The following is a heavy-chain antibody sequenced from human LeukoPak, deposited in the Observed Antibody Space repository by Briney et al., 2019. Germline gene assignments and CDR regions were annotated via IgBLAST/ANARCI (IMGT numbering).Heavy chain of an antibody. D-gene: IGHD3-3*01. CDR1: GFTFSSYG. CDR3: AKDRDTIFVNYFDY. V-gene: IGHV3-30*02. Sequence: HPGGSLRLSCAASGFTFSSYGMHWVRQAPGKELEWVAFIRYDGSNKYYADSVKGRFTISRDNSKNTLYLQMNSLRAEDTAVYYCAKDRDTIFVNYFDYWGQGTLVTVSS. J-gene: IGHJ4*02. CDR2: IRYDGSNK.